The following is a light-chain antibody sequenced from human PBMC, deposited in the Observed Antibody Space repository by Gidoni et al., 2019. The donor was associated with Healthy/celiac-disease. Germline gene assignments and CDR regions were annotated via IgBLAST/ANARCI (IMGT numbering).Light chain of an antibody. CDR2: GAS. V-gene: IGKV3-20*01. J-gene: IGKJ1*01. Sequence: EIVLTQSPGTLSLSPGERATLPCRASQSVSSSYLAWYQQKPGQAPRLLISGASGRATGIPDRFSGSGAGTDFTLTIIRLEPEDFAVYYCQQYGSSPQTFGQGTKVEIK. CDR3: QQYGSSPQT. CDR1: QSVSSSY.